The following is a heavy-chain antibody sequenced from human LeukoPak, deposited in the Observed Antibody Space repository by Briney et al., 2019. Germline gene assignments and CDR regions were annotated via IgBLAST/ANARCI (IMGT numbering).Heavy chain of an antibody. V-gene: IGHV1-18*01. D-gene: IGHD6-19*01. CDR1: GYTFTSYG. Sequence: ASVTVSCKASGYTFTSYGISWVRQAPGQGLEWMGRISAYNSNTNYAQKLQGRVTMTTDTSTSTAYMELRSLRSDDTAVYYCARAVKVAGTSWFDPWGQGTLVTVSS. J-gene: IGHJ5*02. CDR2: ISAYNSNT. CDR3: ARAVKVAGTSWFDP.